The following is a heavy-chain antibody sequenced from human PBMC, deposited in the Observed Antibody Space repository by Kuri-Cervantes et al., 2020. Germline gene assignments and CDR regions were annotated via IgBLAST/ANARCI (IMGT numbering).Heavy chain of an antibody. CDR3: ARHDPTSGSYYVAFDI. J-gene: IGHJ3*02. CDR1: GGSISSYY. Sequence: SETLSLTCTVSGGSISSYYWSWILQPPGKGLEWIGYIYYGGSTNYNPSLKSRVTISVDTSKNQFSLNLSSVTAADTAVYYCARHDPTSGSYYVAFDIWGQGTMVTVSS. D-gene: IGHD1-26*01. CDR2: IYYGGST. V-gene: IGHV4-59*08.